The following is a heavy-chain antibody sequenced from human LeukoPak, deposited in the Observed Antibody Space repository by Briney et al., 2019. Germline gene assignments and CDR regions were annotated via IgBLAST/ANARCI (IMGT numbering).Heavy chain of an antibody. CDR2: MSDSGST. V-gene: IGHV4-59*01. CDR3: ARLYNVGWYLDY. D-gene: IGHD1-14*01. CDR1: GVSISNFC. J-gene: IGHJ4*02. Sequence: SETLSLTCTVSGVSISNFCWAWIRQPPGQGLEWIGDMSDSGSTKYNPSLKSRVPVSVATSKNQFYLTLSSVTAADTAVYYCARLYNVGWYLDYWGQGTLVTVSS.